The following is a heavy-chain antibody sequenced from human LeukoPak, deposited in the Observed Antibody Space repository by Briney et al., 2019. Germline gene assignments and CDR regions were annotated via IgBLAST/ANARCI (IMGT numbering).Heavy chain of an antibody. Sequence: PGGSLRLSCAASGFTFSSYRMIWVRQAPGRGLEWLSYISSVGDNIYYADSVKGRFTISRDNAKNSLSLQMNSLRAEDTAVYYCARDGRGWYRNLEYWGQGTLVIVSS. CDR2: ISSVGDNI. CDR1: GFTFSSYR. D-gene: IGHD6-19*01. CDR3: ARDGRGWYRNLEY. V-gene: IGHV3-48*03. J-gene: IGHJ4*02.